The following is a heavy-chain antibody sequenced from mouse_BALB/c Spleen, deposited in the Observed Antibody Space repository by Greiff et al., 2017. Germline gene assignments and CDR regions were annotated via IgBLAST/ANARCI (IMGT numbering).Heavy chain of an antibody. CDR1: GYTFTDYE. Sequence: QVHVKQSGAELVRPGASVTLSCKASGYTFTDYEMHWVKQTPVHGLEWIGAIDPETGGTAYNQKFKGKATLTADKSSSTAYMELRSLTSEDSAVYYCTRGNDYDDYAMDYWGQGTSVTVSS. CDR3: TRGNDYDDYAMDY. J-gene: IGHJ4*01. V-gene: IGHV1-15*01. D-gene: IGHD2-4*01. CDR2: IDPETGGT.